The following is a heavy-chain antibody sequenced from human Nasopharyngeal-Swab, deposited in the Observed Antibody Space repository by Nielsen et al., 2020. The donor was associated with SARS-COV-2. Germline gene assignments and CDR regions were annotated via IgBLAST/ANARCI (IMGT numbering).Heavy chain of an antibody. D-gene: IGHD1-26*01. J-gene: IGHJ6*02. CDR1: GGSISEGGYY. CDR2: IYKSGTT. V-gene: IGHV4-31*03. Sequence: SETLSLTCTVSGGSISEGGYYWSWIRQHPGKGLEWIGYIYKSGTTYYNPSLRSRVTISVDTSKNQFSLRLSSVTAADTAVYYCARGSVPCPRYSGYPHRCYYYGMDVWGQGTTVTVSS. CDR3: ARGSVPCPRYSGYPHRCYYYGMDV.